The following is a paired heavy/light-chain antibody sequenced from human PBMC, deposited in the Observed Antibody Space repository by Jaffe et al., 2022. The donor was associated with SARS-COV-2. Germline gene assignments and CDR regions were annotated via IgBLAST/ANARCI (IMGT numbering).Heavy chain of an antibody. Sequence: QLQPQESGPGLVKPSETLSLTCTVSGGSISSNSYYWGWIRQPPGKGLEWIGNIYYNGNTHYNPSLKSRVTISVDASKNQFSLKLSSVTAADTAVYYCPRGLAAAPVLGAIDMWGQGTMVTVSS. D-gene: IGHD6-13*01. J-gene: IGHJ3*02. CDR3: PRGLAAAPVLGAIDM. V-gene: IGHV4-39*01. CDR2: IYYNGNT. CDR1: GGSISSNSYY.
Light chain of an antibody. CDR3: QQYGMSPNT. V-gene: IGKV3-20*01. J-gene: IGKJ2*01. CDR2: GAS. Sequence: VLTQSPGTLSLSPGERATLSCRASQSISSSYLAWYQQKPGQAPRLLIFGASNRASGIPDRFSGSGSGTDFTLTISRLEPEDFAVYYCQQYGMSPNTFGQGTKLEIK. CDR1: QSISSSY.